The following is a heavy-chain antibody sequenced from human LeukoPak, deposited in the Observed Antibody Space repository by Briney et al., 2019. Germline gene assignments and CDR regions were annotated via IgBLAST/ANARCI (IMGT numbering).Heavy chain of an antibody. CDR1: GFTFSSYS. Sequence: GGSLRLSWAASGFTFSSYSMNWVRQAPGKGLEWVSSISSSSSYIYYADSVKGRFTISRDNAKNSLYLQMNSLRAEDTAVYYCARASSSWYQRNDYWGQGTLVTVSS. CDR3: ARASSSWYQRNDY. CDR2: ISSSSSYI. J-gene: IGHJ4*02. D-gene: IGHD6-13*01. V-gene: IGHV3-21*01.